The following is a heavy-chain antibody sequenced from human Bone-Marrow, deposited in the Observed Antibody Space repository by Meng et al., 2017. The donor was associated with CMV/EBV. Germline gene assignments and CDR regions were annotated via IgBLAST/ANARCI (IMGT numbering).Heavy chain of an antibody. CDR2: ISGSGGST. CDR1: GFTFSSYA. CDR3: ARGEGGFWSGYSGSNWFDP. V-gene: IGHV3-23*01. Sequence: GESLKISCAASGFTFSSYAMSWVRQAPGKGLEWVSAISGSGGSTYYADSVKGRFTISRDNSKNTLYLQMNSLRAEDTAVYYCARGEGGFWSGYSGSNWFDPWGQGTLVTVSS. J-gene: IGHJ5*02. D-gene: IGHD3-3*01.